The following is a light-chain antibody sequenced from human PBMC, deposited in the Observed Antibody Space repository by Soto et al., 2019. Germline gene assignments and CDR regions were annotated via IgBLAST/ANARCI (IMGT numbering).Light chain of an antibody. Sequence: EIVLTQSPGTLSLSPGERATLSCRASQSVSSSYLAWYQQKPGQAPRLLIYGASSRATGIPDRFSGSGSGTDVTLTISRLEPQDFVVYYCQQYGSSPWTFGQATKVSIK. CDR1: QSVSSSY. CDR3: QQYGSSPWT. J-gene: IGKJ1*01. CDR2: GAS. V-gene: IGKV3-20*01.